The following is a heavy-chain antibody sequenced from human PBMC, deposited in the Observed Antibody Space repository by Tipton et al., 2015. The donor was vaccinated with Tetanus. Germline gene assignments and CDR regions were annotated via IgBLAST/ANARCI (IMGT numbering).Heavy chain of an antibody. Sequence: QLVQSGAEVKKPGASVKVPCKASGYTFTSYGISWVRQAPGQGLEWMGWISAYNGNTHYAQKLQGRVTMTTDTSTSTAYMERRSLRADDTTVYYWARKPPQQVSDYWGQGTLVTVSS. CDR2: ISAYNGNT. J-gene: IGHJ4*02. CDR3: ARKPPQQVSDY. D-gene: IGHD6-13*01. CDR1: GYTFTSYG. V-gene: IGHV1-18*01.